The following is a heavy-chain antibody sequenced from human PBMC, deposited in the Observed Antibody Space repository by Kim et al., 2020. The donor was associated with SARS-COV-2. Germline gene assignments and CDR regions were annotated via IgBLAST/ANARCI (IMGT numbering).Heavy chain of an antibody. CDR3: ARRRVAANNWFDP. J-gene: IGHJ5*02. CDR2: MNPNSGNT. CDR1: GYTFTSYD. Sequence: ASVKVSCKASGYTFTSYDINWVRQATGQGLEWMGWMNPNSGNTGYVQKFQGRVTMTRNTSISTAYMELSSLRSEDTAVYYGARRRVAANNWFDPWGQGTLVTVSS. V-gene: IGHV1-8*01. D-gene: IGHD6-19*01.